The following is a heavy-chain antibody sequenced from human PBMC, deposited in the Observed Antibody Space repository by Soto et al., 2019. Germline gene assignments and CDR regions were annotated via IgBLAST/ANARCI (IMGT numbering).Heavy chain of an antibody. CDR2: ISAYNGNT. D-gene: IGHD3-9*01. J-gene: IGHJ4*02. Sequence: ASVKVSCKASGYTFTSYGISWVRQAPGQGLEWMGWISAYNGNTNYAQKLQGRVTMTTDTSTSTAYMELRSLRSDDTAVYYCARGYTYYHILTGYYNVDYWGQGTLVTVSS. V-gene: IGHV1-18*01. CDR1: GYTFTSYG. CDR3: ARGYTYYHILTGYYNVDY.